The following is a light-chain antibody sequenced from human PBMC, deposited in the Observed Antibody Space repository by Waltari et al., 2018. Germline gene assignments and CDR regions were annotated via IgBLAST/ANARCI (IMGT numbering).Light chain of an antibody. V-gene: IGLV1-40*01. J-gene: IGLJ1*01. CDR3: QSYDSSLGGSRV. CDR2: GNN. CDR1: SSNIGAGHD. Sequence: QSVLTQPPSVSGAPGQRVTISCTGSSSNIGAGHDVHWYQHLPGTAPKLLICGNNMLPAEVPDQFSSSKSGTSAPLGITGLQAEDEADYYCQSYDSSLGGSRVFGTGTKVTVL.